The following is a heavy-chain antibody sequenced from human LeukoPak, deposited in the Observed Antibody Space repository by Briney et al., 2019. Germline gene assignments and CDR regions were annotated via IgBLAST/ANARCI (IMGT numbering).Heavy chain of an antibody. V-gene: IGHV3-9*01. D-gene: IGHD6-13*01. CDR3: AKLAAAGKHPFDY. J-gene: IGHJ4*02. CDR1: GFTFCDYA. CDR2: ISWNSGSI. Sequence: TGRSLRLSCAASGFTFCDYAMHWVRQAPGKGLEWVSGISWNSGSIVYADSVKGRFTISRDNAKNSLNLQMNSLRAEDTALYYCAKLAAAGKHPFDYWGQETLVTVSS.